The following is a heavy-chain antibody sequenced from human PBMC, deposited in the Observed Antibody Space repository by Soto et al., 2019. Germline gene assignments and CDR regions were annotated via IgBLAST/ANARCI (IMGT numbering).Heavy chain of an antibody. V-gene: IGHV3-66*01. Sequence: PGGSLRLSCAASGFTVSSNYMSWVRQAPGKGLEWISIIYSAGNTYYADSVKGRFTISRDNSKNTLYLQMNSLGAEDTAVYYCAKARAYYYDSSALGDYWGQGTLVTVSS. D-gene: IGHD3-22*01. CDR1: GFTVSSNY. J-gene: IGHJ4*02. CDR2: IYSAGNT. CDR3: AKARAYYYDSSALGDY.